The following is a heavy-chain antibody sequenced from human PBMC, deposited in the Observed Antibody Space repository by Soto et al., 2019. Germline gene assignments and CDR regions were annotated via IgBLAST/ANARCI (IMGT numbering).Heavy chain of an antibody. Sequence: QVQLQQWGAGLLKPSETLSLTCAVYGGSFSGYYWSWIRQPPGKGLEWIGEINHSGSTNYNTSLKSRVTISVDTSKNQFSLKLSSVTAADTAVYYCARYGDLDAFDIWGQGTMVTVSS. CDR3: ARYGDLDAFDI. J-gene: IGHJ3*02. D-gene: IGHD4-17*01. CDR1: GGSFSGYY. V-gene: IGHV4-34*01. CDR2: INHSGST.